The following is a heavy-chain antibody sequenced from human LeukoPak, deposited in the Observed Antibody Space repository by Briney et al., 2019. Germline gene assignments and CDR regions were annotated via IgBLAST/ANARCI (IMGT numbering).Heavy chain of an antibody. V-gene: IGHV5-51*01. CDR3: ARPMAILDAFDI. J-gene: IGHJ3*02. CDR2: IYPGDSDT. Sequence: KVSCKASGYSFTSYWIGWVRQMPGKGLEWMGIIYPGDSDTRYSPSFQGQVTISADKSISTAYLQWSSLKASDTAMYYCARPMAILDAFDIWGQGTMVTVSS. CDR1: GYSFTSYW. D-gene: IGHD3-10*01.